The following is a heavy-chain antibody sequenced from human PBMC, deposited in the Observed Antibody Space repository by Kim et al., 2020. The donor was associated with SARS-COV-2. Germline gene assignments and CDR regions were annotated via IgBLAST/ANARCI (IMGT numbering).Heavy chain of an antibody. V-gene: IGHV1-2*02. D-gene: IGHD3-9*01. J-gene: IGHJ6*02. CDR1: GYTFIGFY. CDR3: ARGGEDDNDYYYFGIDV. CDR2: INPDSGDT. Sequence: ASVKVSCKASGYTFIGFYIHWVRQAPGQGLEWMGWINPDSGDTNYAQIFQGRVTMTRDSPISTAYMHLSSLRSDDTAVYYCARGGEDDNDYYYFGIDVWGQGTTVTVSS.